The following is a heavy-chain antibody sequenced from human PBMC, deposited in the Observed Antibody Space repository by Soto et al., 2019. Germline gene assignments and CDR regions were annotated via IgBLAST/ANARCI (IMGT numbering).Heavy chain of an antibody. V-gene: IGHV3-30-3*01. CDR1: GFTFSSYA. Sequence: QVQLVESGGGVVQPGRSLRLSCADSGFTFSSYAMHWVRQAPGKGLEWVAVISYDGSNKYYADSVKGRFTISRDNSKNTLYLQMNSLRAEDTAVYYCARDIALQHYYYYGMDVWGEVTTGTGSS. D-gene: IGHD6-13*01. J-gene: IGHJ6*04. CDR3: ARDIALQHYYYYGMDV. CDR2: ISYDGSNK.